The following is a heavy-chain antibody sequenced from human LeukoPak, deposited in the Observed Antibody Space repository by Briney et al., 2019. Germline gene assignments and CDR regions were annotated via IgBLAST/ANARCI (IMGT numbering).Heavy chain of an antibody. Sequence: GASVKVSCKASGYTFAGYYMHWVRQAPGQGLEWMGWINPNSGGTNYAQKFQGRVTMTRDTSISTAYMEQSRLRSDDTAVYYCARAPEQWLVYYFDYWGQGTLVTVSS. J-gene: IGHJ4*02. CDR3: ARAPEQWLVYYFDY. V-gene: IGHV1-2*02. CDR1: GYTFAGYY. D-gene: IGHD6-19*01. CDR2: INPNSGGT.